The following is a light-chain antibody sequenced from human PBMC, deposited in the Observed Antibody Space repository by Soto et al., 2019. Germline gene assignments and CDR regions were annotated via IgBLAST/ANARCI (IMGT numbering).Light chain of an antibody. Sequence: DIQMTQSPSSLSASVGDRVTITCQASQDISNYLNWYQQKPGKVPKLLIYDASNLGTGVPSRFSGSGSGTDFTFTISSLQPEDFATYYCQHYDNFPPNTFGQGTKLEIK. J-gene: IGKJ2*01. V-gene: IGKV1-33*01. CDR2: DAS. CDR3: QHYDNFPPNT. CDR1: QDISNY.